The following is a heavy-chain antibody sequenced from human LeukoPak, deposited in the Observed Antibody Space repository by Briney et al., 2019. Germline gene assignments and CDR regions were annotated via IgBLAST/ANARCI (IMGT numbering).Heavy chain of an antibody. J-gene: IGHJ4*02. D-gene: IGHD6-6*01. CDR3: ARPLYSSSSGSDY. V-gene: IGHV3-21*01. Sequence: PGGSLRLSCAASGFTFSSYSMNWVRQAPGKGLEWVSSISSSSSYIYYADSVKGRFTISRDNAKNSLYLQINSLRAEDTAVYYCARPLYSSSSGSDYWGQGTLVTVSS. CDR2: ISSSSSYI. CDR1: GFTFSSYS.